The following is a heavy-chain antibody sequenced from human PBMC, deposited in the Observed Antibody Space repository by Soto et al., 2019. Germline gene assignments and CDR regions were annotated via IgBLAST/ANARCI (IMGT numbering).Heavy chain of an antibody. J-gene: IGHJ4*02. CDR3: VSHPAEAEIFDH. D-gene: IGHD6-13*01. V-gene: IGHV4-39*01. Sequence: QLQLQESGPGLVKPSETLSLTCLVFGDSIISNNYYWGWIRQPPGKGLEWIGTIYFSGGNTYYNPSLKSRVPISVDTSKNQFSLNLSSVTAADTALYFCVSHPAEAEIFDHWGQGTLVTVSS. CDR2: IYFSGGNT. CDR1: GDSIISNNYY.